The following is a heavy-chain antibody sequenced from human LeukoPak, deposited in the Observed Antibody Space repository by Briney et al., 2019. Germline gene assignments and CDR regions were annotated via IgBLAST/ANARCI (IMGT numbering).Heavy chain of an antibody. V-gene: IGHV3-48*03. CDR1: GFTFSSYA. CDR3: AELGITMIGGV. D-gene: IGHD3-10*02. Sequence: GGSLRLSCAASGFTFSSYAMNWVRQAPGKGLEWVSYISSSGSTIYYADSVKGRFTISRDNAKNSLYLQMNSLRVEDTAVYYCAELGITMIGGVWGKGTTVTVSS. CDR2: ISSSGSTI. J-gene: IGHJ6*04.